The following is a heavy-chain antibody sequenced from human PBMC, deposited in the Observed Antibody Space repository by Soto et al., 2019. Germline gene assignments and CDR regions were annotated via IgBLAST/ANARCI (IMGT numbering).Heavy chain of an antibody. J-gene: IGHJ3*02. CDR1: GFTFSSYW. CDR2: IKQDGSEK. CDR3: ARARRSKGRDAFDI. Sequence: TGGSLRLSCAASGFTFSSYWMSWVRQAPGKGLEWVANIKQDGSEKYYVDSVKGRFTISRDNAKNSLYLQMNSLRAEDTAVYYCARARRSKGRDAFDIWGQGTMVTVSS. V-gene: IGHV3-7*03.